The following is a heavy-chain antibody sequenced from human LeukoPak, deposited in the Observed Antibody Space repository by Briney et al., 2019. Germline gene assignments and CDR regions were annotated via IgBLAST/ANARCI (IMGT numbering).Heavy chain of an antibody. D-gene: IGHD3-3*01. Sequence: SETLSLTCTVSGGSISSSNYYWGWIRQPPGKGLEWIGSIYYTGSIYYNPSLKSRVTISVDTSKNQFSLKLSSVTAADTAVYYCASPFNYDFWSGYYKYWGQGTLVTVSS. V-gene: IGHV4-39*01. CDR1: GGSISSSNYY. CDR2: IYYTGSI. J-gene: IGHJ4*02. CDR3: ASPFNYDFWSGYYKY.